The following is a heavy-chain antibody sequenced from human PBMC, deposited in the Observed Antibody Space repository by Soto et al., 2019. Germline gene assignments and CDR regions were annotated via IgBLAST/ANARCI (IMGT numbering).Heavy chain of an antibody. D-gene: IGHD4-17*01. Sequence: QVTLKESGPALVKPTETLTLTCTVSGFSLSNARMGVSWIRQPPGKALEWLAHIFSNDEKSYSTSLKSRLTIAQDTSNSQVVLTMTNMDPVYTATYYCARTRYGDYVFDYWGQGTLVTVSS. J-gene: IGHJ4*02. CDR2: IFSNDEK. V-gene: IGHV2-26*01. CDR1: GFSLSNARMG. CDR3: ARTRYGDYVFDY.